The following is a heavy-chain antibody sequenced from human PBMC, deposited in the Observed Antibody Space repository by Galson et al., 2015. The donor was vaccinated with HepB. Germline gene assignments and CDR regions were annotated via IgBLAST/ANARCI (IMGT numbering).Heavy chain of an antibody. V-gene: IGHV1-3*01. Sequence: SVKVSCKASGYTFASYAMHWVRQAPGQRLEWMGWINAGNGNTKYSQKFQGRVTISRDTSASTAYMELSSLRSEDTAVYYCATDATVTSSYYFDYWGQGTLVTVSS. D-gene: IGHD4-17*01. J-gene: IGHJ4*02. CDR2: INAGNGNT. CDR1: GYTFASYA. CDR3: ATDATVTSSYYFDY.